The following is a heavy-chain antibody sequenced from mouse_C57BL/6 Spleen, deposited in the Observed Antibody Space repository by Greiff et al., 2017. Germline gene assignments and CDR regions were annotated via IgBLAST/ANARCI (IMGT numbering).Heavy chain of an antibody. D-gene: IGHD1-1*01. CDR1: GFTFSDYG. V-gene: IGHV5-17*01. CDR3: ARGSGSRHFDY. Sequence: DVMLVESGGGLVKPGGSLKLSCAASGFTFSDYGMHWVRQAPEKGLEWVAYISSGSSTIYYADTVKGRFTISRDNAKNTLFLQMTSLRSEDTAMYYCARGSGSRHFDYWGQGTTLTVSS. J-gene: IGHJ2*01. CDR2: ISSGSSTI.